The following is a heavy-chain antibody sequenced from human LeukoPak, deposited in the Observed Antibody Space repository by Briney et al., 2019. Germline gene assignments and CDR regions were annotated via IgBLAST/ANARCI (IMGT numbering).Heavy chain of an antibody. V-gene: IGHV1-18*04. Sequence: GASVKVSCKASGYTFTSYGISWVRQAPGQGLEWVGWISAYNSNKNSAEKFQGRVTMTIDTSTSTAYMELRSLKSDDTAVYYCVRHIKPAGPWDGMDVWGQGTTVIVSS. D-gene: IGHD1-26*01. CDR2: ISAYNSNK. CDR1: GYTFTSYG. J-gene: IGHJ6*02. CDR3: VRHIKPAGPWDGMDV.